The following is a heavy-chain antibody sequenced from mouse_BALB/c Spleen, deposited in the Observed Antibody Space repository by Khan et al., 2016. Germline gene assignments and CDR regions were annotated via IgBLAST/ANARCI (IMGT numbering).Heavy chain of an antibody. J-gene: IGHJ2*01. Sequence: VQLQQSGAELVRSGASVRLSCTASGFNIKDYYIHWVKQRPEQGLEWIGWIDPENGATEYAPKFQGKATMTADTSSTTAYLQLSRLTSEDTAVYHCNAIYYGNYIYFDYWGQGTTLTVSS. D-gene: IGHD2-1*01. CDR2: IDPENGAT. V-gene: IGHV14-4*02. CDR3: NAIYYGNYIYFDY. CDR1: GFNIKDYY.